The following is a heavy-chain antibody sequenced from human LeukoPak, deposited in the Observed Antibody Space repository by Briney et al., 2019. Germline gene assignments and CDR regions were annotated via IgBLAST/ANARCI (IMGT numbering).Heavy chain of an antibody. CDR2: ISGSGAST. D-gene: IGHD3-10*01. CDR1: GFTFSIYA. CDR3: AKKGSPGYYYNYLDV. J-gene: IGHJ6*03. V-gene: IGHV3-23*01. Sequence: GGSLRHCCAASGFTFSIYAMSWVRQAPGKGLEWVSTISGSGASTYYADSVKGRFTISRDNSQNTLYLQMNSLRVEDTAVYYCAKKGSPGYYYNYLDVWGKGTTVTVSS.